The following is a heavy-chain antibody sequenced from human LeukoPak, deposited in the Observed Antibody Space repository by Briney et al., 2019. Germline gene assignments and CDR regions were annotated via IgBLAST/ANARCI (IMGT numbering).Heavy chain of an antibody. CDR1: GFTFSDYY. D-gene: IGHD6-13*01. CDR3: ASSSSWYVEDY. CDR2: ISSSSSYI. J-gene: IGHJ4*02. V-gene: IGHV3-11*06. Sequence: PGGSLRLSCAASGFTFSDYYMSWIRQAPGKGLEWVSSISSSSSYIYYADSVKGRFTISRDNAKNSLYLQMNSLRAEDTAVYYCASSSSWYVEDYWGQGTLVTVSS.